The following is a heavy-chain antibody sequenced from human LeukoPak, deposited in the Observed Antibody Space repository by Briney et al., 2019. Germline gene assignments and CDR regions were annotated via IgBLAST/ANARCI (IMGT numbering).Heavy chain of an antibody. CDR3: ARGGTTEPYYFDY. Sequence: SETLSLTCIVSGASVSSGDHHWSWIRQAPGKGLEWIGHNMNTYYNPSLKSRVTISIDTSKNQFSLKLGSVTAADTAVYYCARGGTTEPYYFDYWGQGTLVTVSS. J-gene: IGHJ4*02. D-gene: IGHD4-11*01. CDR2: NMNT. CDR1: GASVSSGDHH. V-gene: IGHV4-61*08.